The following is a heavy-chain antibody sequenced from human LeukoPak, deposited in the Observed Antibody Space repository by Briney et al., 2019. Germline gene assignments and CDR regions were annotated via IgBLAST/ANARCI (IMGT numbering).Heavy chain of an antibody. CDR1: GFTFSTYS. V-gene: IGHV3-53*01. Sequence: PGGSLRLSCAASGFTFSTYSMTWVRQTPGKGLEWVSVIYSGGSTYYAGSVKGRFTISRDNSKNTLYLQMNSLRAEDTAVYYCAGTIVGKWAIDYWGQGTLVTVSS. J-gene: IGHJ4*02. CDR3: AGTIVGKWAIDY. D-gene: IGHD3-22*01. CDR2: IYSGGST.